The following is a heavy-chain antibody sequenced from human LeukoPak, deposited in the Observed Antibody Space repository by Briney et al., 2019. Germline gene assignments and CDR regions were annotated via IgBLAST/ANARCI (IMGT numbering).Heavy chain of an antibody. V-gene: IGHV5-51*01. CDR2: IYPGDSDT. D-gene: IGHD2-21*01. Sequence: GESLKISCKGSGYSFTSYWIGWVRQMPGKGLEWMGIIYPGDSDTRYSPSFQGQVTISADKSISTAYLQWGSLKASDTAMYYCARRFCGGDCYTIFDYWGQGTLVTVSS. J-gene: IGHJ4*02. CDR1: GYSFTSYW. CDR3: ARRFCGGDCYTIFDY.